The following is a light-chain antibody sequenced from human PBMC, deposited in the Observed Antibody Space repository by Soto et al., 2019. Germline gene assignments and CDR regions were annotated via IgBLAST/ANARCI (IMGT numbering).Light chain of an antibody. CDR2: GAS. V-gene: IGKV3-20*01. J-gene: IGKJ1*01. CDR1: QSIASAY. CDR3: QQYQSSRWT. Sequence: EIVLTQSPGTLSLSPGERATLSCRDSQSIASAYLAWYQHTPGQAPRLLIYGASSRATGIPDRFSGSGSGTDFTLTISSLEPEDFAVYYCQQYQSSRWTFGLGTKVEAK.